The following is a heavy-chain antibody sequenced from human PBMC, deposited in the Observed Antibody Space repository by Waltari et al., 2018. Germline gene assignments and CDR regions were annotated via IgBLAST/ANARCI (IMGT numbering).Heavy chain of an antibody. CDR3: AKESGGSGSYYDY. CDR2: ISGSGGTT. V-gene: IGHV3-23*04. J-gene: IGHJ4*02. Sequence: EVQLVESGGGLVQPGGSLRLSCSASGFTFSSYAMSWVRQAPGKGLEWVSVISGSGGTTYYADSVKGRFTISRDNSKNTLYLQMNSLRAEDTAVYYCAKESGGSGSYYDYWGQGTLVTVSS. D-gene: IGHD3-10*01. CDR1: GFTFSSYA.